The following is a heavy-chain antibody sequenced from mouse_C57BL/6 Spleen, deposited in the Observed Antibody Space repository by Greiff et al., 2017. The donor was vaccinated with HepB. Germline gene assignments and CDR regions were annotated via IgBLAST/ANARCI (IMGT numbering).Heavy chain of an antibody. Sequence: EVKLVESGGGLVKPGGSLKLSCAASGFTFSDYGMHWVRQAPEKGLEWVAYISSGSSTIYYADTVKGRFTISRDNAKNTLFLQMTSLRSEDTAMYYCAIYYYGSSPRAMDYWGQGTSVTVSS. CDR3: AIYYYGSSPRAMDY. CDR2: ISSGSSTI. CDR1: GFTFSDYG. D-gene: IGHD1-1*01. J-gene: IGHJ4*01. V-gene: IGHV5-17*01.